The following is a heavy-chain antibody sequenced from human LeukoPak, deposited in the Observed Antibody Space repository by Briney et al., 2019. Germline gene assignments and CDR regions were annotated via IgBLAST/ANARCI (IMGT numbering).Heavy chain of an antibody. D-gene: IGHD2-8*01. V-gene: IGHV3-21*01. CDR1: GFTFNSYS. CDR2: ISSSSSYI. Sequence: GGSLRLSCAASGFTFNSYSMNWVRQAPGKGLEGVSSISSSSSYIYYADSVKGRFTISRDNAKNSLYLQMNSLRAEDTAVYYCARDRNGILDYWGQGTLVTVSS. CDR3: ARDRNGILDY. J-gene: IGHJ4*02.